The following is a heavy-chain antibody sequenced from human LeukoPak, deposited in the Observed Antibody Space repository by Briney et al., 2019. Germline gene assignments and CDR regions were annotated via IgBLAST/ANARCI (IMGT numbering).Heavy chain of an antibody. CDR2: INHSGST. V-gene: IGHV4-34*01. CDR1: GGSFSGYY. CDR3: ARGPYGKAMIVVVRGYNWFDP. J-gene: IGHJ5*02. Sequence: SETLSLTCAVYGGSFSGYYWSWIRQPPGKGLEWIGEINHSGSTNYNPSLKSRVTISVDTSKNQFSLKLSSVTAADTAVYYCARGPYGKAMIVVVRGYNWFDPWGQGTLVTASS. D-gene: IGHD3-22*01.